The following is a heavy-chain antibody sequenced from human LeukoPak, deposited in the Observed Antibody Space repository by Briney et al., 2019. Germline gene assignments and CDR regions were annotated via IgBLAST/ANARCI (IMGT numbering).Heavy chain of an antibody. V-gene: IGHV3-23*05. Sequence: GGSLRLSCAASEFIFSDYAMGWVHQAPGKGLEWVSTIDKTTYPTFYADSVKGRFTISRDNSKNTLYLQMNSLRTEDTAVYFCAKFEGATIPGWFNDYWGQGILVTVSS. D-gene: IGHD6-19*01. CDR1: EFIFSDYA. J-gene: IGHJ4*02. CDR2: IDKTTYPT. CDR3: AKFEGATIPGWFNDY.